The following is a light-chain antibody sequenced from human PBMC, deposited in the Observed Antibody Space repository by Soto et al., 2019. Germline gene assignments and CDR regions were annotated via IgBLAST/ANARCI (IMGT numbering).Light chain of an antibody. Sequence: QLVLTQSSSASASLGSSVKLTCTLSSGHSSYIIAWHQQQPGKAPRYLMKLEGSGSYNKGSGVPDRFSGSRSEADRYLTISNIQSEDEADYYCETWDSIPYWVFGGGTKLTVL. V-gene: IGLV4-60*03. CDR1: SGHSSYI. CDR2: LEGSGSY. CDR3: ETWDSIPYWV. J-gene: IGLJ3*02.